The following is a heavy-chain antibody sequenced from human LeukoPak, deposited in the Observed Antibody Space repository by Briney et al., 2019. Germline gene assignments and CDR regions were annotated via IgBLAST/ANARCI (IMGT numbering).Heavy chain of an antibody. V-gene: IGHV1-18*01. D-gene: IGHD2-15*01. CDR2: MNPNSGNT. CDR3: ARGRDYCSGGSCYNWFDP. CDR1: GYTFTSYD. J-gene: IGHJ5*02. Sequence: GASVKVSCKASGYTFTSYDINWVRQATGQGLEWMGWMNPNSGNTNYAQKLQGRVTMTTDTSTSTAYMELRSLRSDDTAVYYCARGRDYCSGGSCYNWFDPWGQGTLVTVSS.